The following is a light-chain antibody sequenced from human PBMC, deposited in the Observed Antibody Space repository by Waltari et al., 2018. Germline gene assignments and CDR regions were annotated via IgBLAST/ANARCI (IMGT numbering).Light chain of an antibody. CDR3: CSYAGSYNLV. Sequence: QSALTQPRPVSGSPGQSVTISCPGTRSDVCGSNFVSWYQQHPGKAPKFMIYDVSERPSGVPDRFSGSKSGNTASLTISGLQAEDEADYYCCSYAGSYNLVFGGGTKLTVL. CDR1: RSDVCGSNF. J-gene: IGLJ2*01. V-gene: IGLV2-11*01. CDR2: DVS.